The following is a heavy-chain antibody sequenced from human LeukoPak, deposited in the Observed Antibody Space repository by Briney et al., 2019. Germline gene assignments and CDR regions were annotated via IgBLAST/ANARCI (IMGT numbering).Heavy chain of an antibody. D-gene: IGHD1-26*01. CDR2: ISPSGGST. CDR3: AKLHYESGSYRHFDY. J-gene: IGHJ4*02. V-gene: IGHV3-23*01. Sequence: GGSLRLSCAASGLIVSSNYMSWVRQAPGKGLEWVSAISPSGGSTYYADSLKGRFTISRDNSKNTLYLQMNSLRAEDTAVYYCAKLHYESGSYRHFDYWGQGTLVTVSS. CDR1: GLIVSSNY.